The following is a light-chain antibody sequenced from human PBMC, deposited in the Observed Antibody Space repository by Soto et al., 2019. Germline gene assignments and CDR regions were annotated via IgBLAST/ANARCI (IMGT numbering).Light chain of an antibody. CDR1: QSVGSY. J-gene: IGKJ5*01. Sequence: EIVLTQFPGTLSWSPGERATLSCGASQSVGSYLAWYQQKPGQAPRLLIYHASTRATGIPARFSGSGSATEFTLTISSLQSEDFAVYSCQQYNNWHSITFGQGTRLEIK. CDR3: QQYNNWHSIT. V-gene: IGKV3-15*01. CDR2: HAS.